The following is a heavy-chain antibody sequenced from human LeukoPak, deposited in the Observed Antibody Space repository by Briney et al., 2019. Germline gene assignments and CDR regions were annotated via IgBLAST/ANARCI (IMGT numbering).Heavy chain of an antibody. V-gene: IGHV3-23*01. CDR2: ISGSGGST. D-gene: IGHD1-26*01. J-gene: IGHJ1*01. CDR3: AKDSVGATTVEYFQH. Sequence: GGSLRLSCAASGFTFDDYAMHWVRPAPGKGLEWVSAISGSGGSTYYADSVKGRFTISRDNSKNTLYLQMNSLRAEDTAVYYCAKDSVGATTVEYFQHWGQGTLVTVSS. CDR1: GFTFDDYA.